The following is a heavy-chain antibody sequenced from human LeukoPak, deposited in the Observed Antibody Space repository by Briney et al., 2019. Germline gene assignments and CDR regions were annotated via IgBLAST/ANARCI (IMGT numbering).Heavy chain of an antibody. J-gene: IGHJ6*03. V-gene: IGHV4-39*07. CDR1: GGSISSSSYY. Sequence: KPSETLSLTCTVSGGSISSSSYYWGWIRQPPGKGLEWIGSIYYSGSTYYNPSLKSRVTISADTSKNQFSLKLSSVTAADTAVYYCTRVPRSYYYYYYMDVWGKGTTVTVSS. CDR2: IYYSGST. CDR3: TRVPRSYYYYYYMDV.